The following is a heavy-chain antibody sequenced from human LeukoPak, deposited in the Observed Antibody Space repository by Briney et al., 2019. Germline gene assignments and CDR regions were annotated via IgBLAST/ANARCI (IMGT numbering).Heavy chain of an antibody. V-gene: IGHV3-21*01. D-gene: IGHD3-22*01. CDR3: ARDSTYYDSSGHDY. CDR2: ISSSSSYI. Sequence: GGSLRLSCAASGFTFGSYSMTWVRQAPGKGLEWVSSISSSSSYIYYADSVKGRFTISRDNAKNSLYLQMNSLRAEDTAVYYCARDSTYYDSSGHDYWGQGTLVTVSS. CDR1: GFTFGSYS. J-gene: IGHJ4*02.